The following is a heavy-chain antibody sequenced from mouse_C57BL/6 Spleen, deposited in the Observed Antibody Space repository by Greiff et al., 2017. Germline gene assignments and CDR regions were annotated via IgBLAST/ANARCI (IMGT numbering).Heavy chain of an antibody. CDR1: GYAFSSSW. CDR3: ARGYDSSPTGYFDV. V-gene: IGHV1-82*01. CDR2: IYPGDGDT. J-gene: IGHJ1*03. D-gene: IGHD1-1*01. Sequence: VQLQQSGPELVKPGASVKISCTASGYAFSSSWMNWVKQRPGKGLEWIGRIYPGDGDTNYNGKFKGKATLTADKSSSTAYMQLSSLTSEDSAVYFCARGYDSSPTGYFDVWGTGTTVTVSS.